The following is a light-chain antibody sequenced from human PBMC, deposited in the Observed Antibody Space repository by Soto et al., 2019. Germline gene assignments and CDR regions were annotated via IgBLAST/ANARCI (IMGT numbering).Light chain of an antibody. CDR2: TAS. CDR3: QKYNSAPWT. Sequence: DIQMTQSPSSLSASVGDRVTITCRASHDISTFLAWYQQKPGKVPKLLIYTASTLQSGVPSRFSGSGSGTDFTLTISSLQPADVATYYCQKYNSAPWTFGQGSKVDIK. CDR1: HDISTF. J-gene: IGKJ1*01. V-gene: IGKV1-27*01.